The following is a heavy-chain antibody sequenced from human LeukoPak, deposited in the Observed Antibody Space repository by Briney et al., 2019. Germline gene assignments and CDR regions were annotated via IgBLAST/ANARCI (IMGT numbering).Heavy chain of an antibody. CDR3: AKGNQLLWFGELSEDYFDY. Sequence: GRSRRLSCAASGLTFDDYAMPWVRQAPGKGLEWVSGISWNSGSIGYADSVKGRFTISRDNAKNSLYLQMNSLRAEDTALYYCAKGNQLLWFGELSEDYFDYWGQGTLVTVSS. D-gene: IGHD3-10*01. J-gene: IGHJ4*02. V-gene: IGHV3-9*01. CDR2: ISWNSGSI. CDR1: GLTFDDYA.